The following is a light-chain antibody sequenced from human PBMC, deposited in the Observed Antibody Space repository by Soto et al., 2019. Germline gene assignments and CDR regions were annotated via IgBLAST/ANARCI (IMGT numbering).Light chain of an antibody. Sequence: QSVLTQPASMSGSPGQSITISCTGTSSDVGLYNLVSWYQHLPGKAPKLIIYEVNERPSGISDRFSGSKSGNMASLTISGLRDEDEADYYCCSYVGSSILMFGGGTKVTVL. CDR3: CSYVGSSILM. J-gene: IGLJ3*02. V-gene: IGLV2-23*02. CDR1: SSDVGLYNL. CDR2: EVN.